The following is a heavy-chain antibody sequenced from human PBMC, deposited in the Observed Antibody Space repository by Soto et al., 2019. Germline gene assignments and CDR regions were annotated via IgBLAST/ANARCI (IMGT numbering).Heavy chain of an antibody. J-gene: IGHJ1*01. V-gene: IGHV4-59*08. CDR2: IYYSGST. Sequence: SETLSLTCTVSGGSISSYYWSWIRQPPGKGLEWIGYIYYSGSTNYNPSLKSRVTISVDTSKNQFSLKLSSVTAADTAVYYCASRINDYGDYVYFQHWGQGTLVTVSS. D-gene: IGHD4-17*01. CDR1: GGSISSYY. CDR3: ASRINDYGDYVYFQH.